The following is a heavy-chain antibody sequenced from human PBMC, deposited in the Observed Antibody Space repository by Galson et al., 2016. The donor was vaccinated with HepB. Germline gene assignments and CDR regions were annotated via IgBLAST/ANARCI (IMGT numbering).Heavy chain of an antibody. D-gene: IGHD3-10*01. CDR1: GFRFSSVW. CDR3: ARGSWAPFES. CDR2: LSFDGSAR. Sequence: SLRLSCAASGFRFSSVWMHWVRQAPGKGLMWVSGLSFDGSARRYADSVKSRFTISRDNAKNTLYLEMTSLSAEDTAVYYCARGSWAPFESWGQGTLVTVSS. J-gene: IGHJ5*01. V-gene: IGHV3-74*01.